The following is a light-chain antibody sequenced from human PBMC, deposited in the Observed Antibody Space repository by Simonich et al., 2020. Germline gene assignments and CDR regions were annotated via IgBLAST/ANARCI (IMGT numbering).Light chain of an antibody. CDR2: EGS. Sequence: QSALTQPASVSGSPGQSITISCTGTSSDGGSYNLDSWYQQHPGKAPKLIIYEGSKRPSGVSNRFSGSKSGNTASLTISGLQAEDEADYYCCSYAGSSTFVVFGGGTKLTVL. V-gene: IGLV2-23*03. CDR3: CSYAGSSTFVV. J-gene: IGLJ2*01. CDR1: SSDGGSYNL.